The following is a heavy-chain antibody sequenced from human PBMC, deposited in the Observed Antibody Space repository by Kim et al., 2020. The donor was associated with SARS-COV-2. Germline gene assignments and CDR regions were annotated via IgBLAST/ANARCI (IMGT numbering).Heavy chain of an antibody. CDR2: IDWDDDK. D-gene: IGHD1-7*01. J-gene: IGHJ6*02. V-gene: IGHV2-70*11. CDR1: GFSLFISGMC. Sequence: SGPTLVNPTQTLTLTCTFSGFSLFISGMCVNWIRQPPGKALEWLARIDWDDDKYYNTSLKTRLTISKDTSKNQVVLTMTNMDPVDTATYYCARLRGTGTTRSQAFRDHMCVWGQGNTVTVSS. CDR3: ARLRGTGTTRSQAFRDHMCV.